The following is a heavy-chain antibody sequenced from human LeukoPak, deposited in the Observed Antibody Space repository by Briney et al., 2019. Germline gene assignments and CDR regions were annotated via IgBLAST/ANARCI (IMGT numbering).Heavy chain of an antibody. Sequence: GASPKISCKGSGYSFTSYWIGWVRQMPGKGLEWMGIIYPGDSDTRYSPSFQGQVTISADKSISTAYLQWSSLKASDTAMYYCARLSVDTAMGGAFDIWGQGTMVTVSS. V-gene: IGHV5-51*01. CDR2: IYPGDSDT. CDR1: GYSFTSYW. J-gene: IGHJ3*02. CDR3: ARLSVDTAMGGAFDI. D-gene: IGHD5-18*01.